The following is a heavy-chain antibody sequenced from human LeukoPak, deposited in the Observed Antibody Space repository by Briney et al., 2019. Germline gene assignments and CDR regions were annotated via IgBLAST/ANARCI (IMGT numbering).Heavy chain of an antibody. D-gene: IGHD6-13*01. CDR3: ARDRIAAAAYFDN. CDR2: IWYDGSNK. J-gene: IGHJ4*02. V-gene: IGHV3-33*01. CDR1: GFTFSSYG. Sequence: GGSLRLSCAASGFTFSSYGMHWVRQAPGKGLDWVAVIWYDGSNKYYADSVKGRFTISRDNSKNTLYLQMNSLRAEDTAVYYCARDRIAAAAYFDNWGQGTLVTVSS.